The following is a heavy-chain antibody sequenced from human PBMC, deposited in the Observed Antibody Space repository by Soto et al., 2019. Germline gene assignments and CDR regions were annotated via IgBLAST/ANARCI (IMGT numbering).Heavy chain of an antibody. D-gene: IGHD2-15*01. V-gene: IGHV4-39*01. Sequence: PSETLSLTCTVSGGSISSSSYYWGWIRQPPGKGLEWIGSIYYSGSTYYNPSLKSRVTISVDTSKNQFSLKPSSVTAADTAVYYCARHTPAISISDHWGQGTLVTVSS. CDR1: GGSISSSSYY. CDR3: ARHTPAISISDH. J-gene: IGHJ4*02. CDR2: IYYSGST.